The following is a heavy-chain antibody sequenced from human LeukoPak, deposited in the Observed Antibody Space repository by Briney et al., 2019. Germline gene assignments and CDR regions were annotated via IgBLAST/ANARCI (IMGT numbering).Heavy chain of an antibody. J-gene: IGHJ4*02. CDR3: ARDLGNTGWYTFDY. D-gene: IGHD6-19*01. V-gene: IGHV6-1*01. Sequence: SQTLSLTCDISGDSVSSNNGAWNWIRQSPSRGLEWLGRTYYRSKWYNDYAGSLNGRITISPDTSKNQFSLHLNSVTPEETAVYYCARDLGNTGWYTFDYWGQGILVTVSS. CDR2: TYYRSKWYN. CDR1: GDSVSSNNGA.